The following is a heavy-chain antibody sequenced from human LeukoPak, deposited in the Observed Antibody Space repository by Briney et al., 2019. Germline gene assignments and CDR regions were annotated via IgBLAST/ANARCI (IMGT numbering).Heavy chain of an antibody. CDR2: IYYSGST. V-gene: IGHV4-59*08. J-gene: IGHJ4*02. Sequence: PSETLSLTCTVSGGSISSYYWSWIRQPPGKGLEWIGYIYYSGSTNYNPSLKSRVTISVDTSKNQFSLKLSSVTAADTAVYYCARLAYFDYFDYWGQGTLVTVSS. CDR1: GGSISSYY. CDR3: ARLAYFDYFDY. D-gene: IGHD2-21*01.